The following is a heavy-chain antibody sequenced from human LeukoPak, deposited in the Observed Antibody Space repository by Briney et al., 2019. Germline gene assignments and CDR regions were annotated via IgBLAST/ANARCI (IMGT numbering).Heavy chain of an antibody. CDR3: ARDFLTGPNTGGAFDI. J-gene: IGHJ3*02. CDR1: GFTFSSYS. CDR2: ISSSSIYI. V-gene: IGHV3-21*01. Sequence: GGSLRLSCAASGFTFSSYSMNWVRQAPGKGLEWVSSISSSSIYIYYADSVKGRFTISRDNAKNSLYLQMTSLRAEDTAVYFCARDFLTGPNTGGAFDIWGQGTMVTVSS. D-gene: IGHD3-10*01.